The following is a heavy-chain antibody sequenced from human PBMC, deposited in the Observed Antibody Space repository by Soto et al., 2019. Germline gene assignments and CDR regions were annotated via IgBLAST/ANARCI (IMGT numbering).Heavy chain of an antibody. V-gene: IGHV1-69*01. J-gene: IGHJ6*02. CDR2: IIPIFGTA. CDR3: ARTPYYGSGSHYYYYYYYGMDV. D-gene: IGHD3-10*01. Sequence: SVKVSCKASGGTFSSYAISWVRQAPGQGLEWMGGIIPIFGTANYAQKFQGRVTITADESTSTAYMELSSLRSEDTAVYYCARTPYYGSGSHYYYYYYYGMDVWGQGTTVTVSS. CDR1: GGTFSSYA.